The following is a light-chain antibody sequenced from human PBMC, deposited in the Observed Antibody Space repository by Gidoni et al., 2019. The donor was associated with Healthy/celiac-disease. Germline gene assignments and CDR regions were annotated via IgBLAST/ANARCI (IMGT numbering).Light chain of an antibody. Sequence: SSVLTQVPAVSVAFGQTVRITCQGDSLRSYYASRYQQKPGPAPVLVIYGKNNRPSGIPDRLSGSSTGSTAALTITGAQAEDEADDYCSYRDSSGNHGVFGGGTKLTVL. CDR3: SYRDSSGNHGV. CDR2: GKN. V-gene: IGLV3-19*01. CDR1: SLRSYY. J-gene: IGLJ3*02.